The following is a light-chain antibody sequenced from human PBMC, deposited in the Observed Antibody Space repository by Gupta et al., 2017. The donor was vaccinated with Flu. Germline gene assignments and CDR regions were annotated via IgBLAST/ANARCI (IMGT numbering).Light chain of an antibody. Sequence: GTLSLSPGERATLSCRASQSVSSSYLAWYQQKPGQAPRLLIYGASSRATGIPDRFSGSGSGTDFTLTISRLEPEDFAVYYCQQYHRSPFTFGHGTKVDIK. CDR2: GAS. CDR3: QQYHRSPFT. V-gene: IGKV3-20*01. J-gene: IGKJ3*01. CDR1: QSVSSSY.